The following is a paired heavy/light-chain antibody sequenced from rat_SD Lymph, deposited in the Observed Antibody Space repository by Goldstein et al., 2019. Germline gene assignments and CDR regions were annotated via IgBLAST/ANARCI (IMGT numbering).Heavy chain of an antibody. J-gene: IGHJ2*01. Sequence: EVQLVESGGGLVKPGSSLKLSCVASGFTFSSYGMHWIRQAPKKGLEWIALIYYDSSNKYYADSVKGRFTISRDNSKNTLYLEMNSLRSEDTAMYYCAKSGYGYNYFDYWGQGVMVTVSS. D-gene: IGHD1-9*01. CDR3: AKSGYGYNYFDY. CDR1: GFTFSSYG. V-gene: IGHV5-54*01. CDR2: IYYDSSNK.
Light chain of an antibody. V-gene: IGKV4S5*01. CDR3: QQGSSYHT. CDR2: ETS. J-gene: IGKJ2-1*01. CDR1: SSVSY. Sequence: EIVLTQSPTTMAASPGEKVTLTCRASSSVSYMHWYQQRSGTSPKLWIYETSKLASGVPNRFSGSGSGTSYSLTINSMETEDAATYYCQQGSSYHTFGAGTKLELK.